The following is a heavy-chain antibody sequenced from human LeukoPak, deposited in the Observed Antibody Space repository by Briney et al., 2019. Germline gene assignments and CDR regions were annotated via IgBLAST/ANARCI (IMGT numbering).Heavy chain of an antibody. V-gene: IGHV4-34*01. CDR1: GGSFSGYY. J-gene: IGHJ6*02. Sequence: SETVSLTCAVYGGSFSGYYWSWIRQPPGKGLEWIGEINHSGSTNYNPSLKSRVTISVDTSKNQFSLKLSSVTAADTAVYYCARDYSKPSRYYYYGMDVWGQGTTVTVSS. CDR3: ARDYSKPSRYYYYGMDV. CDR2: INHSGST. D-gene: IGHD4-4*01.